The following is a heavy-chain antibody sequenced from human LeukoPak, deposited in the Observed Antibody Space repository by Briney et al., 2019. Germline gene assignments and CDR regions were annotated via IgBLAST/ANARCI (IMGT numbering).Heavy chain of an antibody. CDR3: ARDRELGH. CDR2: IYNSGNT. J-gene: IGHJ4*02. D-gene: IGHD3-10*01. Sequence: SETQSLTCTVCGGSISVYYWRWLRPPPGEGLEWIGYIYNSGNTNYNHSLKSRLTISVDTSKNQFSLKARCVTAAGTAVYDCARDRELGHWGQGTLVTVSS. CDR1: GGSISVYY. V-gene: IGHV4-59*01.